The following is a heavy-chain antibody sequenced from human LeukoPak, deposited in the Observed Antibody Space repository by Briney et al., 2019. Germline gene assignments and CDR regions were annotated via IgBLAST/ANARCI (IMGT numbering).Heavy chain of an antibody. CDR2: IKQDGSEK. CDR3: ARGSIAVSSYYYDSSGYYSPHFDY. Sequence: GGSLRLSCAASGFTFSSYWMSWVRQAPGKGLEWVANIKQDGSEKYYVDSVKGRFTISRDNAKNSLYLQMNSLRAEDTAVYYCARGSIAVSSYYYDSSGYYSPHFDYWGQGTLVTVSS. V-gene: IGHV3-7*01. J-gene: IGHJ4*02. CDR1: GFTFSSYW. D-gene: IGHD3-22*01.